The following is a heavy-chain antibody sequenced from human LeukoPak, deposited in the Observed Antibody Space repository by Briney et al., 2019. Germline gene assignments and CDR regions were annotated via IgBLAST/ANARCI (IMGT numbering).Heavy chain of an antibody. CDR2: ISGSTINT. V-gene: IGHV3-23*01. J-gene: IGHJ4*02. CDR1: GFTFSNFA. Sequence: PGGSLRLSCVTSGFTFSNFAMSWVRQAPGKGLEWVSSISGSTINTSYADSVKGRFSISRDNSKNTLYLQMNSLRAEDTAVYYCAKLVGAAEGDYWGQGALVTVSS. D-gene: IGHD2-15*01. CDR3: AKLVGAAEGDY.